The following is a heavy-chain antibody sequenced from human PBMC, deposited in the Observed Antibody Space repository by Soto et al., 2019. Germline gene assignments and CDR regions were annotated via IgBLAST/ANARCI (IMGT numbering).Heavy chain of an antibody. Sequence: SVKVSCKASGGTVSSYAISWVRQAPGQGLEGMGGIIPIFGTAHYAQKFQGRVTTTADESTSTAYMELSSLRSEDTAVYYCARGYYDFWSGYYSYYYYGMAVWGQGTTVTVSS. CDR1: GGTVSSYA. D-gene: IGHD3-3*01. CDR2: IIPIFGTA. J-gene: IGHJ6*02. CDR3: ARGYYDFWSGYYSYYYYGMAV. V-gene: IGHV1-69*13.